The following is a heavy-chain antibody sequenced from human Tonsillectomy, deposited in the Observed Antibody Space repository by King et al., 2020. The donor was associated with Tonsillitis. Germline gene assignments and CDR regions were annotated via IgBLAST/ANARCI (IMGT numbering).Heavy chain of an antibody. J-gene: IGHJ4*02. CDR2: ISFDASRE. Sequence: VQLVESGGGVVQPGGSLRLSCASSGFDFSSYGMHWVRQAPGKGLEWVAVISFDASRENYADSVKGRFTISRDNSENTLYLQMNSLRAEDTAVYYCARERLYSSGLGIDYWSQGCLATVSS. D-gene: IGHD6-19*01. V-gene: IGHV3-33*05. CDR3: ARERLYSSGLGIDY. CDR1: GFDFSSYG.